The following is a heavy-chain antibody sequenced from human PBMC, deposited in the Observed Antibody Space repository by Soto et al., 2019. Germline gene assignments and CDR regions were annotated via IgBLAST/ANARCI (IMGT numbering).Heavy chain of an antibody. CDR2: ISPIFGTP. CDR3: ARVVVGSRLSLDY. D-gene: IGHD1-26*01. J-gene: IGHJ4*02. Sequence: QVQLVQSGAEVKKQGSSVTVSCKDSGGTFSSYTISWVRQAPEQGLEWMAGISPIFGTPIYAQKFQDRVTITADASTMTAYMEMNRLTSEDTAVYYCARVVVGSRLSLDYWGQGTLVTISS. V-gene: IGHV1-69*01. CDR1: GGTFSSYT.